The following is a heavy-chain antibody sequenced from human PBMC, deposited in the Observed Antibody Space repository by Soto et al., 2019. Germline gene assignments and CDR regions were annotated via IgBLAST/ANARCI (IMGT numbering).Heavy chain of an antibody. CDR3: ARVRRLTGESYFDY. CDR1: GGSISSSNW. J-gene: IGHJ4*02. CDR2: IYHSGST. V-gene: IGHV4-4*02. D-gene: IGHD7-27*01. Sequence: SETLSLTCAVSGGSISSSNWWSWVRQPPGKGLEWIGEIYHSGSTNYNPSLKSRVTISVDKSKNQFSLKLSSVTAADTAVYYCARVRRLTGESYFDYWGQGTLVTVSS.